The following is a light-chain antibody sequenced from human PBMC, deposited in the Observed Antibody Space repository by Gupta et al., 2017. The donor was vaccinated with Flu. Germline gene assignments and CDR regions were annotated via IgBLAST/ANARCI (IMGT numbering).Light chain of an antibody. CDR1: LSFSNY. Sequence: EVVLTQSPGTLSLSPGERATLSCRASLSFSNYLAWYQKKPGQPPRLRIYETSNRATGIPDRFSGSGSGTDFTRTRSCIEPDDCEGYDGHPQRTFGQGTKVEI. V-gene: IGKV3-11*01. J-gene: IGKJ1*01. CDR2: ETS. CDR3: HPQRT.